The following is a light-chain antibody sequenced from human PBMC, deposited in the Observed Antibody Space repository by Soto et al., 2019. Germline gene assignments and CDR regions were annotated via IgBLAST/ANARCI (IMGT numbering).Light chain of an antibody. V-gene: IGLV2-11*01. CDR2: YVS. CDR3: CSYPGSHTWV. CDR1: NRDIGNYNY. J-gene: IGLJ3*02. Sequence: QSALTQPRSVSGSPGQSVTISCTGTNRDIGNYNYVSWYQQHPGKAPKVMIYYVSKRPSGVPDRFSGSKSGNTASLTISGLQAEDEADYYCCSYPGSHTWVFGGGTKVTV.